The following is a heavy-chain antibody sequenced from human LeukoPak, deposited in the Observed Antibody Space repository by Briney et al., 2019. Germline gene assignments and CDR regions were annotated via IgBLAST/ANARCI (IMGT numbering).Heavy chain of an antibody. D-gene: IGHD6-19*01. CDR1: GFTFSNAW. J-gene: IGHJ4*02. Sequence: PGGSLRLSCAASGFTFSNAWMSWVRQAPGKGLEWVGRIKSKTDRGTTDYAAPVKGRFTISRDDSKNTLYLQMNSLKTEDTAVYYCTTTSIAVAGPFDYWGQGTLVTVSS. CDR2: IKSKTDRGTT. V-gene: IGHV3-15*01. CDR3: TTTSIAVAGPFDY.